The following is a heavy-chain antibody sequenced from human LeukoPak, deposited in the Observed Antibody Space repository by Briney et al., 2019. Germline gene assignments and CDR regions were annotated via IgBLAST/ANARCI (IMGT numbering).Heavy chain of an antibody. J-gene: IGHJ4*02. Sequence: PGGSLRLSCAASGFTFSNAWMGWVRQAPGKGLEWVGRIKSKTDGGTTDYAAPLKGRFTISRDDSKNTLYLQMNSLKTEDTAVYYCTTDRLVVPAASDYWGQGTLVTVSS. CDR2: IKSKTDGGTT. D-gene: IGHD2-2*01. V-gene: IGHV3-15*01. CDR1: GFTFSNAW. CDR3: TTDRLVVPAASDY.